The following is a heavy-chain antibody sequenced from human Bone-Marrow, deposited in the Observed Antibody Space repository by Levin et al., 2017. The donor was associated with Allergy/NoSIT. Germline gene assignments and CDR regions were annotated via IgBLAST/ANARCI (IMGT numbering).Heavy chain of an antibody. D-gene: IGHD2-15*01. CDR1: DYTFTSYG. Sequence: ASVKVSCQASDYTFTSYGISWVRQAPGQGLEWMGWSSAYNGDIKYAQKFQGRVTMTTDTSTGTAYMELRSLRSDDTAVYYCATDPQYCSGGSCHWFDPWGQGTLVTVSS. J-gene: IGHJ5*02. V-gene: IGHV1-18*04. CDR3: ATDPQYCSGGSCHWFDP. CDR2: SSAYNGDI.